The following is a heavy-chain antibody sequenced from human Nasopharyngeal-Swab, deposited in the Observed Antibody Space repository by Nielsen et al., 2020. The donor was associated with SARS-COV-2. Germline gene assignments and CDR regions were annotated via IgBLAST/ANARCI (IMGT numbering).Heavy chain of an antibody. D-gene: IGHD4-17*01. CDR2: IRSKAYGGTT. CDR3: TRDRDGGYRY. V-gene: IGHV3-49*04. CDR1: GFTFGDYA. Sequence: GGSLRLSCTASGFTFGDYAMSWVRQAPGKGLEWVGFIRSKAYGGTTEYAASVKGRFTISRDDSKSIAYLQMNSLKTEDTAVYYRTRDRDGGYRYWGQGTLVTVSS. J-gene: IGHJ4*02.